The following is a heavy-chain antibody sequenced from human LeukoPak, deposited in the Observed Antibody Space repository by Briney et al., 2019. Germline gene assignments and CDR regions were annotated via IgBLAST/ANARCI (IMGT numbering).Heavy chain of an antibody. CDR1: GGSFSGYY. CDR2: INHSGTT. CDR3: ARERAVADYYYYMDV. D-gene: IGHD6-19*01. V-gene: IGHV4-34*01. Sequence: SETLSLTCAVYGGSFSGYYWSWICQSPGKGLEWLGEINHSGTTNYNPSLRGRATIAVDPSKNQFSLRLRSLTAADTAVYYCARERAVADYYYYMDVWGKGTTVIVSS. J-gene: IGHJ6*03.